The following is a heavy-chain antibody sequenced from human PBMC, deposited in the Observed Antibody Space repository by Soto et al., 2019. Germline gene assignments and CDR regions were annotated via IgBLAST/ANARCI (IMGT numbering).Heavy chain of an antibody. CDR3: AKATYGSGWRYYFAY. D-gene: IGHD6-19*01. V-gene: IGHV3-23*01. Sequence: GGSLRLSCVASGFTFNTFAMNWVRQAPGKGLEWVSVISDSSSHTYYVDSVKGRFTISRDNSKNTLFLQINSLRAEDTAVYYCAKATYGSGWRYYFAYWGQGTLVTVSS. CDR1: GFTFNTFA. J-gene: IGHJ4*02. CDR2: ISDSSSHT.